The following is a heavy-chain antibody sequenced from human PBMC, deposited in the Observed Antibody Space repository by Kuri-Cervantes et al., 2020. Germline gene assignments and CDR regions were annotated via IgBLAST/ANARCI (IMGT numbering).Heavy chain of an antibody. CDR1: GYTFTSYY. J-gene: IGHJ3*02. Sequence: ASVKVSCKASGYTFTSYYMHWVRQAPGQGLEWMGIINPSGGSTSYAQKFQGRVTMTRDTSTSTVYMELSSLRSEDTAVYYCARVPDIVVVPAAMYDAFDIWGQGTMVTVSS. V-gene: IGHV1-46*01. D-gene: IGHD2-2*01. CDR2: INPSGGST. CDR3: ARVPDIVVVPAAMYDAFDI.